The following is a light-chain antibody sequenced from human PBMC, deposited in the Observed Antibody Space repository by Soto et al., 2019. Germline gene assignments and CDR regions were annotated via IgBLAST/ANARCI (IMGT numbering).Light chain of an antibody. V-gene: IGKV1-39*01. CDR1: QSISSY. CDR3: QQSYSTPGPT. CDR2: AAS. Sequence: DIQMTQSPSSLSASVGDRVTITCRASQSISSYLNWYQQKPGKAPKLLIYAASSLQSGVPSRFSGSGSGTDFTLTISSLQPEDFATYYCQQSYSTPGPTFGSGTKVDIK. J-gene: IGKJ3*01.